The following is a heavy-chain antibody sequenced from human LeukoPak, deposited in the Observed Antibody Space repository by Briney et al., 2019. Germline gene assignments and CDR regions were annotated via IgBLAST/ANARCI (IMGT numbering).Heavy chain of an antibody. V-gene: IGHV3-30-3*01. Sequence: GGSLRLSCAASGLTFSNYVIHWVRQAPGKGLEWVSMISADGSRVYYADSVNGRFTISRDNTENTAYLQMNNLETEDTAVYYCAKDYYGWGTSSCGMDVWGQGTTLIVSS. CDR2: ISADGSRV. CDR3: AKDYYGWGTSSCGMDV. D-gene: IGHD3-10*01. CDR1: GLTFSNYV. J-gene: IGHJ6*02.